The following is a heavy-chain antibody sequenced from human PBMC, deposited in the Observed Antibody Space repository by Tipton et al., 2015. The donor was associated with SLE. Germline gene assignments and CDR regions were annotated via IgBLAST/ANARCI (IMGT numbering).Heavy chain of an antibody. Sequence: TLSLTCAVYGGSFSGYYWSWIRQPPGKGLEWIGEINHSGSTNYNPSLKSRVTISVDTSKNQFSLKLSSVTAADTAVYYCASSLGSSDYLGQGTLVTVSS. CDR3: ASSLGSSDY. D-gene: IGHD6-13*01. CDR1: GGSFSGYY. V-gene: IGHV4-34*01. J-gene: IGHJ4*02. CDR2: INHSGST.